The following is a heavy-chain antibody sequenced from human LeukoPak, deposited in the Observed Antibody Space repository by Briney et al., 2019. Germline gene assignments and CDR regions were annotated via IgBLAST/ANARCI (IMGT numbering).Heavy chain of an antibody. CDR1: GYSFTSYW. Sequence: GESLKISCKGSGYSFTSYWIGWVRQMPGKGLEWMGIIYPGDSDTRYSPSFQGQVTISADKSISTAYLLWSSLKASDTAMYYCARLQAGVRGVIITYYYGMDVWGQGTTVTVSS. CDR2: IYPGDSDT. J-gene: IGHJ6*02. CDR3: ARLQAGVRGVIITYYYGMDV. D-gene: IGHD3-10*01. V-gene: IGHV5-51*01.